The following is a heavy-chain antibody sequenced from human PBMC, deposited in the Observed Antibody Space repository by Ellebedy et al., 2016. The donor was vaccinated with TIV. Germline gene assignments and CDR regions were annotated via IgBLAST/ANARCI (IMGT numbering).Heavy chain of an antibody. J-gene: IGHJ6*02. V-gene: IGHV1-69*13. D-gene: IGHD3-3*01. CDR3: ARGHASGQYYYYGMDV. CDR1: GGTFSSYA. CDR2: IILIFGTA. Sequence: SVKVSXXASGGTFSSYAISWVRQAPGQGLEWMGGIILIFGTANYAQEFQGRVTITADESTSTAYMELSSLRSEDTAVYYCARGHASGQYYYYGMDVWGQGTTVTVSS.